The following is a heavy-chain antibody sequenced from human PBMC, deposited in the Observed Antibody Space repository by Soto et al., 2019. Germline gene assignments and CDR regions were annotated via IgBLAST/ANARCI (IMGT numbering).Heavy chain of an antibody. V-gene: IGHV1-69*12. CDR2: IIPIFGTA. CDR3: ARLRGLRVRYGMDV. CDR1: GGTFSSYA. J-gene: IGHJ6*02. D-gene: IGHD3-10*01. Sequence: QVQLVQSGAEVKKPGSSVKVSCKASGGTFSSYAISWVRQAPGQGLEWMGGIIPIFGTANYAQKFQGRVTITADESTSTAYMELSSLRSEDTAVYYCARLRGLRVRYGMDVWGQGTTVTVSS.